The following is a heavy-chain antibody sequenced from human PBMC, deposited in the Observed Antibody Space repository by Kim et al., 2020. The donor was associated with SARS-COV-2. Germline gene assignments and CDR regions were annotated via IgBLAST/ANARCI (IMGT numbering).Heavy chain of an antibody. D-gene: IGHD2-15*01. CDR1: GYTFTSYA. Sequence: ASVKVSCKASGYTFTSYAMHLVRQAPGQRLEWMGWINAGNGNTKYSQKFQGRVTITRDTSASTAYMELSSLRSEDTAVYYCARERLWPVVKGGGAGMDVWGQGTTVTVSS. CDR3: ARERLWPVVKGGGAGMDV. V-gene: IGHV1-3*01. J-gene: IGHJ6*02. CDR2: INAGNGNT.